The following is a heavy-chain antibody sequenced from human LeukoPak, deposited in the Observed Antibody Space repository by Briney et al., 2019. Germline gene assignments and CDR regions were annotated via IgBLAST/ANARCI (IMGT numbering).Heavy chain of an antibody. J-gene: IGHJ4*02. CDR2: IYHSGST. Sequence: SETLSLTCAVPGGSISSGGYSWSWIRQPPGKGLEWIGYIYHSGSTYYNPSLKSRVTISVDRSKNQFSLKLSSVTAADTAVYYCARGVYSSSWYPDYWGQGTLVTVSS. CDR3: ARGVYSSSWYPDY. V-gene: IGHV4-30-2*01. CDR1: GGSISSGGYS. D-gene: IGHD6-13*01.